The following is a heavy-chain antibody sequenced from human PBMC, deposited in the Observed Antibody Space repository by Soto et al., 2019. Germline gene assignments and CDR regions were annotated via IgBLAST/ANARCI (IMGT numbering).Heavy chain of an antibody. J-gene: IGHJ6*02. Sequence: SETLSLTCTVSGGSISSYYWSWIRQPPGKGLEWIGYIYYSGITNYNPSLKSRFTISRDNAKNTLYLQMNSLRAKDTAVYYCAREGGVTMVRGVYYYYGMDVWGQGTTVTVSS. V-gene: IGHV4-59*12. CDR3: AREGGVTMVRGVYYYYGMDV. CDR1: GGSISSYY. CDR2: IYYSGIT. D-gene: IGHD3-10*01.